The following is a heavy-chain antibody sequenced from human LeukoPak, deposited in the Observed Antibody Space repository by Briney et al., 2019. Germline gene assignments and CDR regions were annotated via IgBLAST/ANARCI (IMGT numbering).Heavy chain of an antibody. CDR3: ARVVWNDGTDAFDI. J-gene: IGHJ3*02. CDR1: GYTFTSYD. CDR2: MNPNSGNT. V-gene: IGHV1-8*01. D-gene: IGHD1-1*01. Sequence: GASVKVSCKASGYTFTSYDINWVRQATGQGLEWMGWMNPNSGNTGYAQKFQGRVTMTRNTSITTAYMELSSLRSEDTAVYYCARVVWNDGTDAFDIWGQGTVVTVSS.